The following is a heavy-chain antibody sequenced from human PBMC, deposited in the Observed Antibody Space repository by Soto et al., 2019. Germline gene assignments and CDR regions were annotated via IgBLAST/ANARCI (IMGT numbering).Heavy chain of an antibody. CDR3: ARDHPYCSSTSCQSDYYYYYYMDV. Sequence: GGSLRLSCAASGFTFSSYSMNWVRQAPGKGLEWASSISSSSSYIYYADSVKGRFTISRDNAKNSLYLQMNSLRAEDTAVYYCARDHPYCSSTSCQSDYYYYYYMDVWGKGTTVTVSS. CDR1: GFTFSSYS. V-gene: IGHV3-21*01. CDR2: ISSSSSYI. D-gene: IGHD2-2*01. J-gene: IGHJ6*03.